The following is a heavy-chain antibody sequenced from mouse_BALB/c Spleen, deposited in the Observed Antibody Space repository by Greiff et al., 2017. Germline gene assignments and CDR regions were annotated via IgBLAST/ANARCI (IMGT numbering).Heavy chain of an antibody. CDR2: IWGDGST. V-gene: IGHV2-6-7*01. Sequence: QVQLKQSGPGLVAPSQSLSITCTVSGFSLTGYGVNWVRQPPGKGLEWLGMIWGDGSTDYNSALKSRLSISKDNSKSQVFLKMNSLQTDDTARYYCARDGSYDGGVYAMDYWGQGTSVTVSS. CDR1: GFSLTGYG. CDR3: ARDGSYDGGVYAMDY. D-gene: IGHD2-3*01. J-gene: IGHJ4*01.